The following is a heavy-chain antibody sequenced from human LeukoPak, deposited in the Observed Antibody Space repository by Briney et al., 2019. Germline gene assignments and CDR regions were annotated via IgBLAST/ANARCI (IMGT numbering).Heavy chain of an antibody. V-gene: IGHV1-24*01. CDR1: GYTLTELS. D-gene: IGHD1-26*01. J-gene: IGHJ4*02. CDR2: FDPEDGET. CDR3: AKQWELLMGHGGDPGVQYFDY. Sequence: GASVKVSCKVSGYTLTELSMHWVRQAPGKGLEWMGGFDPEDGETIYAQKFQGRITLTADTSTDPAYLEPSSLRSEDTAEYYCAKQWELLMGHGGDPGVQYFDYGGQGTLVTVSS.